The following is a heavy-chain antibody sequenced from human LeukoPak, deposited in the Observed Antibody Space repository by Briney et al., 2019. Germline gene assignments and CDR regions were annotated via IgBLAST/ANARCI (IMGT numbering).Heavy chain of an antibody. V-gene: IGHV4-4*07. CDR1: GGSISSYY. CDR2: IYTSGST. CDR3: ARDLGGYNYGYSLDY. D-gene: IGHD5-18*01. J-gene: IGHJ4*02. Sequence: PSETLSLTCTVSGGSISSYYWSWIREPAGKGLEWIGHIYTSGSTSYNSSLKSRVNMSVDTSKNQFSLKLSSVTAADSAVYYCARDLGGYNYGYSLDYWGQGTLVSVSS.